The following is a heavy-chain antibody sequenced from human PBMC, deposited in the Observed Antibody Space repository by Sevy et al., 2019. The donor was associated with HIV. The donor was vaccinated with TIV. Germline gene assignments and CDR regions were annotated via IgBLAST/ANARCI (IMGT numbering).Heavy chain of an antibody. V-gene: IGHV3-30-3*01. CDR3: ARDPPEGLLIEGYFFDY. D-gene: IGHD3-10*01. Sequence: GGSLRLSCAASGFTFSSYAMHWVRQAPGKGLEWVAVISYDGSNKYYADSVKGRFTISRDSSKNTLYLQMNSLRAEDTDVYYCARDPPEGLLIEGYFFDYWGQGTLVTVSS. J-gene: IGHJ4*02. CDR1: GFTFSSYA. CDR2: ISYDGSNK.